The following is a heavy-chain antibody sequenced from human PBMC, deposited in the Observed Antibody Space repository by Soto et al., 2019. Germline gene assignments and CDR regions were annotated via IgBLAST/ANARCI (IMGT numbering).Heavy chain of an antibody. Sequence: SETLSLTCAVSGGSISSGDYSWNWIRQPPGKGLEWIGYIYYGGSTYYNPSLQSRVTMSVDRSRNQFSLKLNSVTAADTAVYYCARVRREYDNSGPVDYWGQGILVT. V-gene: IGHV4-30-2*01. CDR3: ARVRREYDNSGPVDY. CDR2: IYYGGST. D-gene: IGHD3-22*01. CDR1: GGSISSGDYS. J-gene: IGHJ4*02.